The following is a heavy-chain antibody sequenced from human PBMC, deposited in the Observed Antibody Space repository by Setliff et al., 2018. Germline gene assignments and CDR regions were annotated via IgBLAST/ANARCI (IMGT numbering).Heavy chain of an antibody. J-gene: IGHJ6*03. Sequence: ASVKVSCKASGNRFTDYNLHWVRQAPGQGLEWMGWISAYNGSTNYAQKFQGRVTIITDESTSTAYMELSSLRTEDTAVYYCAREGVDTRSSTDYRYYMDVWGKGTTVTVSS. D-gene: IGHD5-18*01. CDR1: GNRFTDYN. CDR3: AREGVDTRSSTDYRYYMDV. V-gene: IGHV1-18*04. CDR2: ISAYNGST.